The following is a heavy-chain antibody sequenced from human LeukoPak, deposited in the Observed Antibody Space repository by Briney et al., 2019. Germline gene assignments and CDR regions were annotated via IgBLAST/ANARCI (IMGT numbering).Heavy chain of an antibody. D-gene: IGHD3-3*01. V-gene: IGHV3-23*03. CDR1: GFTFSSYA. Sequence: PGGSLRLSCAASGFTFSSYAMSWVRQAPGKGLEWASVIYSGGSTYYADSVKGRFTISRDNAKNSLYLQMNSLRAEDTAVYYCARFRRGYYQIYFDYWGQGTLVTVSS. CDR3: ARFRRGYYQIYFDY. J-gene: IGHJ4*02. CDR2: IYSGGST.